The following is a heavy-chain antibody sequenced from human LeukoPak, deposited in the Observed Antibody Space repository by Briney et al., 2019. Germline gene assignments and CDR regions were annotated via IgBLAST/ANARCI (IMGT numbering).Heavy chain of an antibody. D-gene: IGHD4-23*01. CDR2: INHSGST. J-gene: IGHJ4*02. Sequence: SETLSLTCAVYGGSFSGYYWSWIRQPPGKGLEWIGEINHSGSTNYNPSLKSRVTISVDTSKNQFSLKLSSVTAADTAVYYCARDPVGEATVGYWGQGTLVTVSS. CDR3: ARDPVGEATVGY. CDR1: GGSFSGYY. V-gene: IGHV4-34*01.